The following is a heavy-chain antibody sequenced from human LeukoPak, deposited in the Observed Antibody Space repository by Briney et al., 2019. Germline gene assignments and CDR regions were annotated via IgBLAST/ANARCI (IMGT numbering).Heavy chain of an antibody. CDR1: GGSISSHY. Sequence: PSETLSLTCTVSGGSISSHYWSWIRQSPGKGLEWIGYIYFSGYTNYNPSLKSRVIISVDTSKNQFSLKLRSVTAADTAVYYCARDLVTVTKGFDIWGQGTMVSVSS. CDR2: IYFSGYT. J-gene: IGHJ3*02. D-gene: IGHD4-17*01. V-gene: IGHV4-59*11. CDR3: ARDLVTVTKGFDI.